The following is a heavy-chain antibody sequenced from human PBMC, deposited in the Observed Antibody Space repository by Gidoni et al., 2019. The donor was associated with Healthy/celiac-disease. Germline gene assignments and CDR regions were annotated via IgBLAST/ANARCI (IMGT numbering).Heavy chain of an antibody. CDR2: INHSGST. V-gene: IGHV4-34*01. D-gene: IGHD2-2*01. CDR1: GGSFSGYY. CDR3: ARVTDIVVVPAAISAFDI. Sequence: QVQLQQWGAGLLKPSETLSLTCAVYGGSFSGYYWSWIRQPPGKGLEWIGEINHSGSTNYNPSLKSRVTISVDTSKNQFSLKLSSVTAADTAVYYCARVTDIVVVPAAISAFDIWGQGTMVTVSS. J-gene: IGHJ3*02.